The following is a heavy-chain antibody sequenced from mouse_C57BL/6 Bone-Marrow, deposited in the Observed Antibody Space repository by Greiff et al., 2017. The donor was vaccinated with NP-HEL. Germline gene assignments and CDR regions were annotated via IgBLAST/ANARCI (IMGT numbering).Heavy chain of an antibody. CDR2: ISSGGDYI. CDR3: TREVYLYWYFDV. V-gene: IGHV5-9-1*02. J-gene: IGHJ1*03. D-gene: IGHD5-5*01. CDR1: GFTFSSYA. Sequence: EVQLVESGEGLVKPGGSLKLSCAASGFTFSSYAMSWVRQTPEKRLEWVAYISSGGDYIYYADTVKGRFTISRDNARNTLYLQMSSLKSEDTAMYYCTREVYLYWYFDVWGTGTTVTVSS.